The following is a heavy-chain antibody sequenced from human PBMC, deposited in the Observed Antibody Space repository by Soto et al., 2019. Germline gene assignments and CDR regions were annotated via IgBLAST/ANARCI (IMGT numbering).Heavy chain of an antibody. CDR2: IYYSGST. CDR3: ATASAYYYYGMDV. V-gene: IGHV4-61*01. Sequence: QVQLQESGPGLVKPSETLSLTCTVSGGSVSSGSYYWSWIRQPPGKGLEWIGYIYYSGSTNYNPSLKNRVTISVDTSKNQFSLKLSSVTAADTAVYYCATASAYYYYGMDVWGQGTTVTVSS. CDR1: GGSVSSGSYY. J-gene: IGHJ6*02.